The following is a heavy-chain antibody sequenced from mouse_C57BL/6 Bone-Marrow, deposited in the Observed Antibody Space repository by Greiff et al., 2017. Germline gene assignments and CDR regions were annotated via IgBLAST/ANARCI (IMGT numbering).Heavy chain of an antibody. D-gene: IGHD2-4*01. CDR2: ISNLAYSI. Sequence: EVQLVESGGGLVQPGASLKLSCAAPGFTFSDYGMAWVRQAPRKGPEWVAFISNLAYSIYYADTVTGRCTISRENAKNTLSLEMSSLRSEDTAMYYCARHGEYYDYGTMDYWGQGTSVTVSS. CDR3: ARHGEYYDYGTMDY. J-gene: IGHJ4*01. V-gene: IGHV5-15*01. CDR1: GFTFSDYG.